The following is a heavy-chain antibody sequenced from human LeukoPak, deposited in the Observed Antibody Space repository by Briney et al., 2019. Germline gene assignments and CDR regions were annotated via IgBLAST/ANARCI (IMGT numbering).Heavy chain of an antibody. D-gene: IGHD3-22*01. CDR3: AKRLYDSLAYDY. CDR2: ISGSGGST. J-gene: IGHJ4*02. Sequence: GGSLRLSCGASGFTFSSYDMTWVREAPGKGLEWVSAISGSGGSTYYADSVKGRFTISRDNSKNTLYLQMNSLRAEDTAIYYCAKRLYDSLAYDYWGQGTLVTVSS. CDR1: GFTFSSYD. V-gene: IGHV3-23*01.